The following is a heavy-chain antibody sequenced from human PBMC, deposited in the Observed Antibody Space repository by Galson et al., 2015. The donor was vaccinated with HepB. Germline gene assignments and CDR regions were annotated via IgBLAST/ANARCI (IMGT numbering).Heavy chain of an antibody. V-gene: IGHV3-21*01. J-gene: IGHJ4*02. CDR1: GFSFSTYS. D-gene: IGHD3-22*01. CDR2: ISSSSSYI. CDR3: ARVDYDTSGYSDY. Sequence: SLRLSCAASGFSFSTYSMNWVRQAPGKGLEWVSSISSSSSYIYYADSVKGRFTFSRDNAKNSLYLQMNSLRAEDTAVYYCARVDYDTSGYSDYWGQGTLVTVSS.